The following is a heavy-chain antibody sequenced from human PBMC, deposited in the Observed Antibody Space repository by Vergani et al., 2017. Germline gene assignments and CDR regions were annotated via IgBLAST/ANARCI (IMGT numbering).Heavy chain of an antibody. Sequence: QVQLQESGPGLVKPSQTLSLTCTVSGGSISSGGYYWSWIRQHPGKGLEWIGYIYYSGSTYHNPSLKSRVTISVDTSKDQFSLKLSSVTAADTAVYYCARDGGYIAAAATGYYYYGMDVWGQGTTVTVSS. V-gene: IGHV4-31*03. D-gene: IGHD6-13*01. J-gene: IGHJ6*02. CDR2: IYYSGST. CDR3: ARDGGYIAAAATGYYYYGMDV. CDR1: GGSISSGGYY.